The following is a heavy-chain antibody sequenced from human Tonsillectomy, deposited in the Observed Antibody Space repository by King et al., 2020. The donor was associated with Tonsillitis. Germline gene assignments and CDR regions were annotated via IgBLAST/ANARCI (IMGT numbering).Heavy chain of an antibody. Sequence: VQLVESGGGLVQPGGSLRLSCAASGFTFSSYWMHWVRQAPGKGLVWVSRINSDGSSTSYADSVKGRFTISRDNAKNTLYLQMNSLRAEDTAVYYCARGKDSSGYYYFDYWGQGTLVTVSS. D-gene: IGHD6-19*01. CDR1: GFTFSSYW. J-gene: IGHJ4*02. CDR2: INSDGSST. V-gene: IGHV3-74*01. CDR3: ARGKDSSGYYYFDY.